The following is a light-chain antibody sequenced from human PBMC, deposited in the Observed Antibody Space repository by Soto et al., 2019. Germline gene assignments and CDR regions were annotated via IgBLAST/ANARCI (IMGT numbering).Light chain of an antibody. J-gene: IGLJ1*01. CDR3: FSYAGSSTPGV. Sequence: QSVLTQPASVSGAPGQSITISCTGTSSDVGSYNLVSWYQQHPGKAPKLMIYEVSKRPSGVSNRFSGSKSGNTASLTISGLQAEDEAEYYCFSYAGSSTPGVFGTGTQLTVL. CDR1: SSDVGSYNL. V-gene: IGLV2-23*02. CDR2: EVS.